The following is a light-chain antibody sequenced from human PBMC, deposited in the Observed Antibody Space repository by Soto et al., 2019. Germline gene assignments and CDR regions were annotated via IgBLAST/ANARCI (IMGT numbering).Light chain of an antibody. CDR1: QSVSSSY. J-gene: IGKJ1*01. V-gene: IGKV3-20*01. CDR3: QQYGSSPQT. Sequence: EIVLTQSPGTLSLSPVEIATLSCRASQSVSSSYLAWYQQKPGQAPRLLIYGASSRATGIPDRFSGSGSGTDFTLTISRLEPEDFAVYYCQQYGSSPQTFGPGTKGDIK. CDR2: GAS.